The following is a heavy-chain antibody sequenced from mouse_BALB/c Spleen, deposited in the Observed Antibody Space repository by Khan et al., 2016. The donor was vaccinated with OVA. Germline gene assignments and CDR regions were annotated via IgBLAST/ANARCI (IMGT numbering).Heavy chain of an antibody. CDR2: INPKNGVT. D-gene: IGHD3-3*01. J-gene: IGHJ4*01. CDR1: GYTFTEYT. V-gene: IGHV1-18*01. Sequence: VQLQQSGPELVKPGASVKISCKTSGYTFTEYTLHWVKQSHGKSLEWIGVINPKNGVTSYNQKFKGKATLTVDKSSSTAYMEFRSLTSEDSAVYYCARDAGRYWGQGTSGTVSS. CDR3: ARDAGRY.